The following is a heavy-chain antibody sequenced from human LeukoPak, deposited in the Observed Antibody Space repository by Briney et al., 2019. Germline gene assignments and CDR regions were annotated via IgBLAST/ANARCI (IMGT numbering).Heavy chain of an antibody. CDR1: GGSISSGSYY. CDR3: ARANYYDTSGYSRGAFDI. V-gene: IGHV4-61*02. Sequence: SETLSLTCTVSGGSISSGSYYWSWIRQPAGKGLEWIGRIYTSGSTNYNPSLKSRVTISVDTSKNQFSLKLSSVTAADTAVYYCARANYYDTSGYSRGAFDIWGQGTMVTVS. D-gene: IGHD3-22*01. J-gene: IGHJ3*02. CDR2: IYTSGST.